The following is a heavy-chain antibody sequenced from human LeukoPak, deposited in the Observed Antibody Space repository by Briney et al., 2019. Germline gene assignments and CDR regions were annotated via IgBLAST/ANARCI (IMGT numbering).Heavy chain of an antibody. D-gene: IGHD6-19*01. CDR1: GFTVSSNY. CDR2: IYSGGST. J-gene: IGHJ4*02. Sequence: GGSLRLSCAASGFTVSSNYMSWVRQAPGKGLEWVSVIYSGGSTYYADSVKGRFTIPRDNSKNTLYLQMNSLRAEDTAVYYCASSPAGYSSGSLDYWGQGTLVTVSS. V-gene: IGHV3-53*01. CDR3: ASSPAGYSSGSLDY.